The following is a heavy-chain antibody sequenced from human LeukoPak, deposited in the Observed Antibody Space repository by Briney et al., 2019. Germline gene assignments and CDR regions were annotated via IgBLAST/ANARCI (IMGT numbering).Heavy chain of an antibody. J-gene: IGHJ5*02. D-gene: IGHD3-16*02. CDR1: GYTFTGYY. Sequence: ASVKVSCKASGYTFTGYYMHWVRQAPGQGLEWMGWINPNSGGTNYAQKFQGRVTMTRDTSISTAYMELSRPRSDDTAVYYCAREKRGYDYVWGSYRYTCWFDPWGQGTLVTVSS. CDR2: INPNSGGT. V-gene: IGHV1-2*02. CDR3: AREKRGYDYVWGSYRYTCWFDP.